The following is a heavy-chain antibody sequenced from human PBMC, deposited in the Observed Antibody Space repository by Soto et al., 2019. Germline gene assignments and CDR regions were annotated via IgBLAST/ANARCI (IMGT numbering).Heavy chain of an antibody. Sequence: GESLKISCKGSGYSFTSYWIGWVRQMPGKGLEWMGIIYPADSDTRYSPSFQGQVTISADKSISTAYLQWSSLKASDTAVYYCARGTGVNDFWSGYHLLRRYYYYYGMDVWGQGTTVTVSS. CDR2: IYPADSDT. CDR3: ARGTGVNDFWSGYHLLRRYYYYYGMDV. V-gene: IGHV5-51*01. CDR1: GYSFTSYW. D-gene: IGHD3-3*01. J-gene: IGHJ6*02.